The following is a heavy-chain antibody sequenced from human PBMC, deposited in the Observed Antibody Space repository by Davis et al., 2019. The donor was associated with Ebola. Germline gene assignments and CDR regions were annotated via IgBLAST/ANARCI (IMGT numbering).Heavy chain of an antibody. V-gene: IGHV1-69*13. CDR1: GYTFTSYG. CDR3: ARQVYAQFDY. Sequence: SVKVSCKASGYTFTSYGISWVRQAPGQGLEWMGGIIPIFGTANYAQKFQGRVTITADESTSTAYMELSSLRSEGTAVYYCARQVYAQFDYWGQGTLVTVSS. J-gene: IGHJ4*02. CDR2: IIPIFGTA. D-gene: IGHD2-8*01.